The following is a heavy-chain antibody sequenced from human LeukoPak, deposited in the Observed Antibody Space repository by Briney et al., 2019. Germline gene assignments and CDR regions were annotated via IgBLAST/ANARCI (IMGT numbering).Heavy chain of an antibody. V-gene: IGHV3-48*03. D-gene: IGHD6-13*01. CDR2: ISSSRSTI. CDR1: GFTFSSYE. J-gene: IGHJ4*02. Sequence: PGGSLRLSCAASGFTFSSYEMNWVRQAPGKGLEWVSYISSSRSTIYYADSVKGRFTISRDNAKTSLYLQMNSLRAEDTAVYYCASNSGVSSSWQRDYWGQGTLVTVSS. CDR3: ASNSGVSSSWQRDY.